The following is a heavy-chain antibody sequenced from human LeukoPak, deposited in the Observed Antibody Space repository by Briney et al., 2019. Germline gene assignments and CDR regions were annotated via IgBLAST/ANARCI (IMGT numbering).Heavy chain of an antibody. Sequence: SETLSLTCTVSGVSISSYYLSWIRQPPGKGLEWIGYIYYSGSNNYNASLKRRVTIPVDTSKNQFSLRLSSVTAADTAVYYCARSDRDLWYFDLWGRGTLVTVSS. J-gene: IGHJ2*01. CDR1: GVSISSYY. V-gene: IGHV4-59*01. CDR3: ARSDRDLWYFDL. CDR2: IYYSGSN.